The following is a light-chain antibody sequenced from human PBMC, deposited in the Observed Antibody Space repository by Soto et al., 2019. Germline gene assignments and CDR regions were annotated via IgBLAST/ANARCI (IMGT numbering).Light chain of an antibody. CDR2: RVI. J-gene: IGLJ3*02. Sequence: QSDLTQPASMSGSPGQSITISCTGTSSDIGRYDYVSWYLQLPGKAPKLIIYRVINRPSGVSDRFSGSKSGNSASLSISGLHPDDEASYFCGSYTSATTWVVGGGTKLTVL. CDR1: SSDIGRYDY. CDR3: GSYTSATTWV. V-gene: IGLV2-14*03.